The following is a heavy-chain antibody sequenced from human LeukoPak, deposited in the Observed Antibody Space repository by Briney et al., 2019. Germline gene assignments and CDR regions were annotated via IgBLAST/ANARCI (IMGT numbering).Heavy chain of an antibody. J-gene: IGHJ3*02. V-gene: IGHV5-51*01. CDR1: GYTFSSYW. CDR3: ASAVVTHAFDI. Sequence: MHGESLKISCKGSGYTFSSYWIGWVRQMPGKGLEWMGIIYPGDSDTRYSPSFQGQVTISADMSISTAYLQWSSLKASDTAMYYCASAVVTHAFDIWGQGTMVTVSS. D-gene: IGHD4-23*01. CDR2: IYPGDSDT.